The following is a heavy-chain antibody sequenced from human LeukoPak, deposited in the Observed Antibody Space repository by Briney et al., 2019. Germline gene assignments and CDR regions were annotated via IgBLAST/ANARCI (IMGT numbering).Heavy chain of an antibody. CDR1: GFTFYAFG. D-gene: IGHD3/OR15-3a*01. CDR3: ARVWDWAAGNYFDN. V-gene: IGHV3-20*04. Sequence: RGALRDSCAASGFTFYAFGMSWVRQAPGKGLGWVTPIRGDAGNTGYADSLKGPFNISRDNVKNPLYLQMNSLGVEDTALYYCARVWDWAAGNYFDNWGQGTLVTVSS. CDR2: IRGDAGNT. J-gene: IGHJ4*02.